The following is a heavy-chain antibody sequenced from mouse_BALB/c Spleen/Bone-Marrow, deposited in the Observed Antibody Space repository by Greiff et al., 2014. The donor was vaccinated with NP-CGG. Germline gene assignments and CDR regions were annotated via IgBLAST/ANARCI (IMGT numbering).Heavy chain of an antibody. Sequence: EVQLQESGPELVKPGASVKISCKASGYTFTDYNMHWVKQSHGKSLEWIGYIYPNNGGTGYNQKFKNKATLTEDNSSSTAYVELRSLTSEDSAVYYCARGIITLYYYTMDYWGQGTSVTVSS. CDR1: GYTFTDYN. CDR2: IYPNNGGT. CDR3: ARGIITLYYYTMDY. J-gene: IGHJ4*01. V-gene: IGHV1S29*02. D-gene: IGHD1-2*01.